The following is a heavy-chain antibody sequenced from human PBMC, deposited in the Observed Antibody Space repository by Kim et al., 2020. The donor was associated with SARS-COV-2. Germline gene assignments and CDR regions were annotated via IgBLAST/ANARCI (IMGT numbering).Heavy chain of an antibody. D-gene: IGHD5-12*01. CDR2: IDLSGAT. CDR1: GVSFSGYS. Sequence: SETLSLTCGVYGVSFSGYSWSWIRQPPGKGLEWIGEIDLSGATNYIPSLKSRVSMSVDTSKNQFSLKLNSVTAADTAVYYCARGGPYSAYDFDFWGQGTLVTVSS. V-gene: IGHV4-34*01. J-gene: IGHJ4*02. CDR3: ARGGPYSAYDFDF.